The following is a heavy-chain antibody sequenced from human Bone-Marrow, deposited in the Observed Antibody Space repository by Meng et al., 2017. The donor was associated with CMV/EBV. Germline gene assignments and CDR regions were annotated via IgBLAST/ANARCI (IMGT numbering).Heavy chain of an antibody. CDR2: INHSGST. J-gene: IGHJ6*02. D-gene: IGHD3-16*01. Sequence: SETLSLTCAVYGGSFSGYYWSWIRQPPGKGLEWIGEINHSGSTNYNPSLKSRVTISVDTSKNQFSLKLSSVTAADTAVYYCARGRGNYYYYYGMDVWGQGTTVTFSS. CDR3: ARGRGNYYYYYGMDV. CDR1: GGSFSGYY. V-gene: IGHV4-34*01.